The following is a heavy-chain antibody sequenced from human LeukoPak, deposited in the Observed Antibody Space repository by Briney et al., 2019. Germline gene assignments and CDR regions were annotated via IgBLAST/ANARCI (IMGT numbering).Heavy chain of an antibody. CDR1: GYTFTSYY. Sequence: ASVKVSCKASGYTFTSYYMHWVRQAPGQGLEWMGIINPSGGSTSYAQKFQGRVTMTRDMSTSTVYMELSSLRSEDTAVYYCATFSSWDHLFDYWGQGTLVTVSS. J-gene: IGHJ4*02. CDR3: ATFSSWDHLFDY. V-gene: IGHV1-46*01. D-gene: IGHD6-13*01. CDR2: INPSGGST.